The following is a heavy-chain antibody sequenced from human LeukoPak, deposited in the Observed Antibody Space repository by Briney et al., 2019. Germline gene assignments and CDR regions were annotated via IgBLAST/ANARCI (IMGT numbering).Heavy chain of an antibody. J-gene: IGHJ4*02. CDR3: ARADYSPYYFDY. V-gene: IGHV4-34*01. CDR1: GGSFSGYY. CDR2: INHSGST. D-gene: IGHD2-15*01. Sequence: SETLSLTCAVYGGSFSGYYWSWIRQPPGKGLEWIGEINHSGSTNYNPSLKSRVTISVDTSKNQFSLKLSSVTAADTAVYYCARADYSPYYFDYWGQGTLVTVSS.